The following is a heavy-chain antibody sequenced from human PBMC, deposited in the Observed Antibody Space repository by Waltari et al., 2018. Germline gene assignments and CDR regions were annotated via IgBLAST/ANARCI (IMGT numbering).Heavy chain of an antibody. D-gene: IGHD2-15*01. CDR2: IYHSGNH. V-gene: IGHV4-38-2*02. CDR1: GYSINRGFS. CDR3: ARRVCSGGSCYGGGFYFDY. Sequence: QVQLQESGPGLVQPSETLSLTCNVPGYSINRGFSWGGIRQPPGKGLEGIGNIYHSGNHFFSAFHNSRFNLAIDTSKNPFSLKLSSVPAADTAIHYCARRVCSGGSCYGGGFYFDYWGQGALVTVSS. J-gene: IGHJ4*02.